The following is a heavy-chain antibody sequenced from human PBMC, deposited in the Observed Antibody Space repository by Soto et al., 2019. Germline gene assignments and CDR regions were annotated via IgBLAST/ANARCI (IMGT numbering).Heavy chain of an antibody. J-gene: IGHJ4*02. CDR2: VYYSGTT. V-gene: IGHV4-30-4*01. D-gene: IGHD1-26*01. CDR3: VTVNLVGAAYYFDY. CDR1: GGSIRNGDYY. Sequence: SETLSLTCTVSGGSIRNGDYYWGWIRQPPGKGLKWIGYVYYSGTTYSHPSLNSRVSISVDTSENQFSLRLTSVTAADTAVYYCVTVNLVGAAYYFDYWGPGTLVTVSS.